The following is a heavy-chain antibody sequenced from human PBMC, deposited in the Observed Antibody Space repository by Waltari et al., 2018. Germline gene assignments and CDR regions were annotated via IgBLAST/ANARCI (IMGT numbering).Heavy chain of an antibody. J-gene: IGHJ6*03. Sequence: GLRCSWVMFYRGSTYYNLSLSSRVSRSVDTSKNQFCLKLSSVTAADTAVYYCARHLDSSSSPYYYYYMDVWGKGTTVTVSS. CDR2: MFYRGST. D-gene: IGHD6-6*01. CDR3: ARHLDSSSSPYYYYYMDV. V-gene: IGHV4-39*01.